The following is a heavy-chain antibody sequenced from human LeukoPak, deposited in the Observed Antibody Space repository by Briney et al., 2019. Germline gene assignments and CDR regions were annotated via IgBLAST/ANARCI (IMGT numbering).Heavy chain of an antibody. J-gene: IGHJ4*02. CDR2: IYYSGST. D-gene: IGHD3-3*01. V-gene: IGHV4-59*01. CDR1: GGSISSYY. CDR3: ARGLANYDLGY. Sequence: SETLSLTCTVSGGSISSYYWSWIRQPPGKGLEWIGYIYYSGSTNYNPSLKSRVTISVDASKNQFSLKLSSVTAADTAVYYCARGLANYDLGYWGQGTLVTVSS.